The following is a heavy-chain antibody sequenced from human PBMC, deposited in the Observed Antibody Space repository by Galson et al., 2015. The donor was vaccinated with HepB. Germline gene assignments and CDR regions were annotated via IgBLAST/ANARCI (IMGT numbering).Heavy chain of an antibody. J-gene: IGHJ6*02. Sequence: SLRLSCAASGFTFSTYSMNWVRQAPGKGLEWVSSISDNSNYMYHADSVKVRFTISRDNAKNSLYLQMNSLRAEDTAVYYCARDLSRGYGMDVWGQGTTATVSS. CDR2: ISDNSNYM. D-gene: IGHD2-2*01. CDR1: GFTFSTYS. CDR3: ARDLSRGYGMDV. V-gene: IGHV3-21*01.